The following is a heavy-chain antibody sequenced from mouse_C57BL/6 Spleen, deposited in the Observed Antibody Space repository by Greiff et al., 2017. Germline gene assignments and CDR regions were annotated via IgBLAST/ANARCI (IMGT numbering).Heavy chain of an antibody. V-gene: IGHV1-64*01. D-gene: IGHD1-1*01. CDR2: IHPNSGST. J-gene: IGHJ1*03. Sequence: QVQLQQPGAELVKPGASVKLSCKASGYTFTSYWMHWVKQRPGQGLEWIGMIHPNSGSTNYNEKFKSKATLTVDKSSSTAYMQLSSLTSEDSAVYYCARSGTTVPYWYFDVWGTGTTVTVSS. CDR1: GYTFTSYW. CDR3: ARSGTTVPYWYFDV.